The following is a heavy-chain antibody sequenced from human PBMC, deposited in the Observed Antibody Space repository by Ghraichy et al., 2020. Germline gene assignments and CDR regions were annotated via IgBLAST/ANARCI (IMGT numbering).Heavy chain of an antibody. Sequence: SVKVSCKASGGTFSSYAISWVRQAPGQGLEWMGGIIPIFGTANYAQKFQGRVTITADESTSTAYMELSSLRSEDTAVYYCARQGYCSSTSCYAEGEYYYYYMDVWGKGTTVTVSS. CDR2: IIPIFGTA. J-gene: IGHJ6*03. CDR1: GGTFSSYA. D-gene: IGHD2-2*01. V-gene: IGHV1-69*13. CDR3: ARQGYCSSTSCYAEGEYYYYYMDV.